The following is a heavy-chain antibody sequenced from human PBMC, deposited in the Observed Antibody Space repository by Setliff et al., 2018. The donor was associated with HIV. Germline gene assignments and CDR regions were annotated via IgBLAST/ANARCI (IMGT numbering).Heavy chain of an antibody. Sequence: PGGSLRLSCAASGFTFSNYAMSWVRQAPGEGLEWVSAILSTGERTFYADPVKGRFTISRDNSRNTVYLQMNSLRAEDTAEYYCAKELAASGLGYFDSWGRGILVTVS. V-gene: IGHV3-23*01. CDR3: AKELAASGLGYFDS. CDR1: GFTFSNYA. CDR2: ILSTGERT. J-gene: IGHJ4*02. D-gene: IGHD3-22*01.